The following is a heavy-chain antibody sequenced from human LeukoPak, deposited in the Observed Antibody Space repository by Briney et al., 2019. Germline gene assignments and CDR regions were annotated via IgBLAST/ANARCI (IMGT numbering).Heavy chain of an antibody. Sequence: GRSLRLSCAASGFTFSTYAMHWARQAPGKGLEWVAFISYDGTNKYCADSVKGRFTISRDNSKNTLYLQMNSLRPEDTALYYCAREILTGYAFDIWGQGTMVTVSS. CDR1: GFTFSTYA. V-gene: IGHV3-30-3*01. J-gene: IGHJ3*02. D-gene: IGHD7-27*01. CDR2: ISYDGTNK. CDR3: AREILTGYAFDI.